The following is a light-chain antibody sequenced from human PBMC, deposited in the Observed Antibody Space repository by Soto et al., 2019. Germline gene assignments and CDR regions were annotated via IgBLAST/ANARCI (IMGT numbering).Light chain of an antibody. CDR3: QTWGTAVV. V-gene: IGLV4-69*01. CDR2: LNSDGSH. J-gene: IGLJ2*01. Sequence: QLVLTQSPSASASLGASVKLTCTLSSGHSSYAIAWHQQQPEKGPRYLMRLNSDGSHNKGDGIPDRFSGSSSGAERYLTISSLQSEDEADYYCQTWGTAVVFGGGTQLTVL. CDR1: SGHSSYA.